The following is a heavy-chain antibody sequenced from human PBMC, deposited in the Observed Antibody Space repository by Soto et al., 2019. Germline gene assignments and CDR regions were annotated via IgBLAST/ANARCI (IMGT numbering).Heavy chain of an antibody. J-gene: IGHJ4*02. D-gene: IGHD2-15*01. V-gene: IGHV1-18*01. CDR2: ISAYNGNT. Sequence: GASVKVSCKASGYTFTSYGISWVRQAPGQGLEWMGWISAYNGNTNYAQKLQGRVTMTTDTSTSTAYMELRSLRSDDTAVYYCARAGPDIVVVVAAAYYFDYWGQGTLVTVSS. CDR3: ARAGPDIVVVVAAAYYFDY. CDR1: GYTFTSYG.